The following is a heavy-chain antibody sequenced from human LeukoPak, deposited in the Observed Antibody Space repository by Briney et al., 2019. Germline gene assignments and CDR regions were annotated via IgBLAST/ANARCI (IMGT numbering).Heavy chain of an antibody. CDR2: INHSGST. CDR3: ARRNLGDSSSWPYYYYYYMDV. Sequence: SETLSLTCAVYGGSFSGYYWSWIRQPPGKGLKWIGEINHSGSTNYNPSLKSRVTISVDTSKNQFSLKLSSVTAADTAVYYCARRNLGDSSSWPYYYYYYMDVWGKGTTVTVSS. J-gene: IGHJ6*03. CDR1: GGSFSGYY. D-gene: IGHD6-13*01. V-gene: IGHV4-34*01.